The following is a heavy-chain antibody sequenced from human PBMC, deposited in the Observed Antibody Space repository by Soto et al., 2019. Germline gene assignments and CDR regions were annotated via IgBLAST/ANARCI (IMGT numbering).Heavy chain of an antibody. Sequence: SETLSLTCTVSGGSISSGYYYWSWIRQPPRKGLEWIGYIYYSGSTYYNPSLKSRVTISVDTSKNQFSLKLSSVTAADTAVYYCPIAVDTAMPHRAYYFDYWAQATLGTVCS. D-gene: IGHD5-18*01. J-gene: IGHJ4*02. CDR2: IYYSGST. CDR3: PIAVDTAMPHRAYYFDY. CDR1: GGSISSGYYY. V-gene: IGHV4-30-4*01.